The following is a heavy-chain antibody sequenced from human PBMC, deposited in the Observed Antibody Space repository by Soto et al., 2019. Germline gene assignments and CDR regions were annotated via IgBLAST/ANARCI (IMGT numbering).Heavy chain of an antibody. CDR2: IDWDDDK. CDR3: ARIVSSSAPADV. V-gene: IGHV2-70*11. CDR1: GFSLSTSGMC. J-gene: IGHJ6*04. D-gene: IGHD6-6*01. Sequence: SGPTLVNPTQTLTLTCTFSGFSLSTSGMCVSWIRQPPGKALEWLARIDWDDDKYYSTSLRTRLTISKDTSKNQVVLTMTNMDPVDTATYYCARIVSSSAPADVWGKGTTVTVSS.